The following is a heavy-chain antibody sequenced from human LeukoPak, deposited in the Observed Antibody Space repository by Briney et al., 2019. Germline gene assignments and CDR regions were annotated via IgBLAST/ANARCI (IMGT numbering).Heavy chain of an antibody. Sequence: GGSLRLSCTASGFTFNTYWMHWVRQAPGKGLVWVSRINSDGSSTSYADSVKGRFTISRDNAKNTLYLQMNSLRAEDTAVYYCARTLLTGATLWYWGQGTLVTVSS. CDR1: GFTFNTYW. J-gene: IGHJ4*02. V-gene: IGHV3-74*01. D-gene: IGHD1-26*01. CDR2: INSDGSST. CDR3: ARTLLTGATLWY.